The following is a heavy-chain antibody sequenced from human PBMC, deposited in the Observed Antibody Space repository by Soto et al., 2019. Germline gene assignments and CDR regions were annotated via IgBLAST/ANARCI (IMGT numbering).Heavy chain of an antibody. CDR3: LRVLEDATRNTDSDS. D-gene: IGHD3-3*01. CDR2: VYYSGGA. J-gene: IGHJ4*02. Sequence: SETLSLTCDVSGGSIDNSHSFWGWVRQPPGKGLEFIGSVYYSGGAYYSPSLKSRVTVSVDTSKNQLSLRVNSVTAADTAVYYCLRVLEDATRNTDSDSRGPGILVTRSS. V-gene: IGHV4-39*01. CDR1: GGSIDNSHSF.